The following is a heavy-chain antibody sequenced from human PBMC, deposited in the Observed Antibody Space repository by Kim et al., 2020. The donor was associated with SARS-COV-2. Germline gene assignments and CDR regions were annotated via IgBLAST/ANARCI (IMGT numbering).Heavy chain of an antibody. V-gene: IGHV3-23*01. D-gene: IGHD5-12*01. J-gene: IGHJ6*02. CDR3: ATDPGGGYDGVDYYGMDV. CDR2: ISGSGGST. Sequence: GGSLRLSCAASGFTFSSYAMSWVRQAPGKGLEWVSAISGSGGSTYYADSVKGRFTISRDNSKNTLYLQMNSLRAEDTAVYYCATDPGGGYDGVDYYGMDVWGQGTTVTVSS. CDR1: GFTFSSYA.